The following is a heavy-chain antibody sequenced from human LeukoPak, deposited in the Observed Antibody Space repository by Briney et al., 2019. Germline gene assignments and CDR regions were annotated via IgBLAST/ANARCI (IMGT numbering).Heavy chain of an antibody. D-gene: IGHD3-22*01. J-gene: IGHJ4*02. Sequence: GASVKVSCKASGYTFTSHGISWVRQAPGQGLEWMGGIIPIFGTANYAQKFQGRVTITADESTSTAYMELSSLRSEDTAVYYCARAPYYYDSSGYSHDYWGQGTLVTVSS. CDR2: IIPIFGTA. CDR3: ARAPYYYDSSGYSHDY. V-gene: IGHV1-69*13. CDR1: GYTFTSHG.